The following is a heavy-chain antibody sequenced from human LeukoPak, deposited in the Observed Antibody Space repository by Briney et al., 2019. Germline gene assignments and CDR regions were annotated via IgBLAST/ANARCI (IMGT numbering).Heavy chain of an antibody. CDR3: AKGGGGRLIYYYYMDV. J-gene: IGHJ6*03. CDR2: ITWNSDNI. Sequence: PGGSLRLSCAASGLTFDDYAMHWVRQAPGKGLEWVSVITWNSDNIGYADSVKGRFAISRDNAKNSLYLQMNSLRAEDMALYYCAKGGGGRLIYYYYMDVWGKGTTVTVSS. D-gene: IGHD3-16*01. CDR1: GLTFDDYA. V-gene: IGHV3-9*03.